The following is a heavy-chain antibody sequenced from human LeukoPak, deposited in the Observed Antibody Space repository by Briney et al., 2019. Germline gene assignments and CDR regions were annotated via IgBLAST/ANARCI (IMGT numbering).Heavy chain of an antibody. J-gene: IGHJ4*02. CDR3: AKVRGTYSSGYFFDY. Sequence: PGRSLRLSCAASGFTFDNYAMHWVRQAPGKGLEWLSIISWNSGYIGYADSVKGRFTISRDNAKKSLDLQMNSLSAEDTAFYYCAKVRGTYSSGYFFDYWGQGTLVTVSS. CDR2: ISWNSGYI. D-gene: IGHD6-19*01. V-gene: IGHV3-9*01. CDR1: GFTFDNYA.